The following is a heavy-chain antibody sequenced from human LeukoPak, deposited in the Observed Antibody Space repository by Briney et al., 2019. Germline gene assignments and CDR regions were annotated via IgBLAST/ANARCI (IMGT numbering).Heavy chain of an antibody. CDR2: ISGGGGST. D-gene: IGHD1-26*01. Sequence: GGSLRLSRAASGLTFSSYSMNWVRQAPGKGLEWVSAISGGGGSTYYADSVGGRVTISRDNYKNTLYLQMNSLRAEDTGVYYCAKTYGGTERGYYDYWGQGTLVTVSS. CDR3: AKTYGGTERGYYDY. V-gene: IGHV3-23*01. J-gene: IGHJ4*02. CDR1: GLTFSSYS.